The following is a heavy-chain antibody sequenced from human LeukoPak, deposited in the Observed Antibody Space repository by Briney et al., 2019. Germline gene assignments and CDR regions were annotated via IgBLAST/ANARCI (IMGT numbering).Heavy chain of an antibody. CDR3: ARDIGPPRGYSAYDGGHLDY. Sequence: ASVKVSCKASGYTFTGYYMHWVRQAPGQGLEWMGWINPSSGGTNYAQKFQGRVTMTRDTSISTAYMELSRLRSDDTAVYYCARDIGPPRGYSAYDGGHLDYWGQGTLVTVSS. CDR1: GYTFTGYY. D-gene: IGHD5-12*01. CDR2: INPSSGGT. J-gene: IGHJ4*02. V-gene: IGHV1-2*02.